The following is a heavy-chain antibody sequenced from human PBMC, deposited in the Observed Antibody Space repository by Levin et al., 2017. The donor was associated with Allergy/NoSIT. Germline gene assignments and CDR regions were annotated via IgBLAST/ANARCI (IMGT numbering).Heavy chain of an antibody. CDR1: GFTFSSYA. D-gene: IGHD3-10*01. CDR2: ISSSGGTT. V-gene: IGHV3-23*01. J-gene: IGHJ4*02. Sequence: GGSLRLSCAASGFTFSSYAMTWVRQAPGKGLEWVSSISSSGGTTYYADSVKGRFTISGDNSKNTLYLQMSSLRAEDTAVYYCAKVVWFGELPVDYWGQGTLVTVSS. CDR3: AKVVWFGELPVDY.